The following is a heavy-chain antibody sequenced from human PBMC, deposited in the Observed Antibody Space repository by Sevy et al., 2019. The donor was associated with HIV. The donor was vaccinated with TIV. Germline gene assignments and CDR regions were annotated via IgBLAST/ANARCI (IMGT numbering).Heavy chain of an antibody. V-gene: IGHV3-21*01. CDR2: ISTESTYI. CDR3: SRINCTNRGCCHGYYYYALYV. Sequence: GGSLRLSCAASGFTFRSYSMNWVRQAPGEGLEWISSISTESTYIYYADSLKGRFTISSDNAKNSLFLQMNSLRAEDAAVYYCSRINCTNRGCCHGYYYYALYVWGQGTTVTVSS. CDR1: GFTFRSYS. D-gene: IGHD2-8*01. J-gene: IGHJ6*02.